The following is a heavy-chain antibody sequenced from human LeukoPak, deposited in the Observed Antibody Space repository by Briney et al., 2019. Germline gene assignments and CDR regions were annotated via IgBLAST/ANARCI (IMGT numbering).Heavy chain of an antibody. D-gene: IGHD6-19*01. V-gene: IGHV1-2*02. J-gene: IGHJ4*02. Sequence: ASVKVSCKASGYTFTGYYMHWVRQAPGQGLEWMGWINPNSGGTNYAQKFQGRVTMTRDTSISTAYMELSRLRSDDTAVYYCASRIHSSGWYNYFDYWGQGTLVTVSS. CDR1: GYTFTGYY. CDR2: INPNSGGT. CDR3: ASRIHSSGWYNYFDY.